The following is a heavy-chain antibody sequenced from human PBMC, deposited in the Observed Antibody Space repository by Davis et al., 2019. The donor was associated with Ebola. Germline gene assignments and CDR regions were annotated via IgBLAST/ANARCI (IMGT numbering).Heavy chain of an antibody. CDR2: IYYSGST. V-gene: IGHV4-39*01. J-gene: IGHJ5*02. D-gene: IGHD2/OR15-2a*01. CDR3: AGTFTIDWFDP. Sequence: SETLSLTCAVYGGSFSGYYWGWIRQPPRKGLEWIGSIYYSGSTYYNPSLKSRVTISVDTSKNQFSLKLSSVTAADTAVYYCAGTFTIDWFDPWGQGTLVTVSS. CDR1: GGSFSGYY.